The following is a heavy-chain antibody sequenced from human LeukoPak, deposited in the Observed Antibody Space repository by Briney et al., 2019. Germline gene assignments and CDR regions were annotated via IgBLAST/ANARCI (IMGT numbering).Heavy chain of an antibody. CDR1: GYSISSGYY. CDR3: ARDREFGY. J-gene: IGHJ4*02. V-gene: IGHV4-38-2*02. D-gene: IGHD3-10*01. CDR2: IYHSGST. Sequence: SETLSLTCAVSGYSISSGYYWGWIRQPPGKGLEWIGSIYHSGSTYYNPSLKSRVTISVDTSKNQFSLKLNSVTAADTAVYYCARDREFGYWGQGTLVTVPS.